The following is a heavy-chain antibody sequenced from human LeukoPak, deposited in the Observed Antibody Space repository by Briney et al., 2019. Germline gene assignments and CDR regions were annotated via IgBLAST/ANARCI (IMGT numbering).Heavy chain of an antibody. CDR1: GVSVSSNSTA. CDR2: TYFRSKWSN. CDR3: ARGPGGRFDS. V-gene: IGHV6-1*01. J-gene: IGHJ4*02. Sequence: SQTLSLTCVISGVSVSSNSTAWNWLRQSPSRGLEWLGRTYFRSKWSNDYAVSVKSRMTINTDTSKNQFSLHLSSVTPDDTAIYYCARGPGGRFDSWGQGTLVTVSS. D-gene: IGHD3-10*01.